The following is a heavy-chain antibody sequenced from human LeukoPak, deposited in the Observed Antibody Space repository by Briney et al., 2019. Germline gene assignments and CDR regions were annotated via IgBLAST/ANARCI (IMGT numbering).Heavy chain of an antibody. V-gene: IGHV1-69*13. D-gene: IGHD3-10*01. CDR1: RGTFNTYA. Sequence: PSVTVSYTASRGTFNTYAISWVRQAPGQRLEWTGRIIPIFGTANYAQKFQGRVTITADESTSTAYMELSSLRSEDAAEYYCARDPSYYYGSGSYVYWGQGTLVTVSS. CDR2: IIPIFGTA. J-gene: IGHJ4*02. CDR3: ARDPSYYYGSGSYVY.